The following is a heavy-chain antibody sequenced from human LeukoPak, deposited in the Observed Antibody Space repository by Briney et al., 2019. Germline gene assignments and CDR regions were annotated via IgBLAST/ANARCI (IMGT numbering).Heavy chain of an antibody. J-gene: IGHJ3*02. D-gene: IGHD3-22*01. Sequence: GGSLRLSCAASGFTFSSYSMNWVRQAPGKGPEWVSSISSSSSYIYYADSVKGRFTISRDNAKNSLYLQMNSLRAEDTAVYYCARDSGDSSGYYDAFDIWGQGTMVTVSS. CDR1: GFTFSSYS. CDR3: ARDSGDSSGYYDAFDI. CDR2: ISSSSSYI. V-gene: IGHV3-21*01.